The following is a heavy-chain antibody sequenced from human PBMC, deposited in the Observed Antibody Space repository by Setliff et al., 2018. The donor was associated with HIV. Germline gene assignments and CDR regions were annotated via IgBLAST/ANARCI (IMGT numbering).Heavy chain of an antibody. CDR1: GFTFSSYS. J-gene: IGHJ4*02. V-gene: IGHV3-21*01. Sequence: GGSLRLSCAASGFTFSSYSMNWVRQAPGKGLEWVSFISSSSSYIYYADSVKGRFTISRDNAKKSVYLQMNSLRAEDTAVYYCARGYYDSSGYYPWLLWGQGTLVTVSS. CDR3: ARGYYDSSGYYPWLL. CDR2: ISSSSSYI. D-gene: IGHD3-22*01.